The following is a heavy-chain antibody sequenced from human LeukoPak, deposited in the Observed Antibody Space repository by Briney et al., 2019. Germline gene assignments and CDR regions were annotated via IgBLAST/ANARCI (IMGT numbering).Heavy chain of an antibody. D-gene: IGHD6-19*01. V-gene: IGHV3-23*01. J-gene: IGHJ4*02. Sequence: GGSRRLSCAASGFTFSSYAMSWVRQAPGKGMEWVSAIRGSGGSTYHADSVKGRFTISRDNSKNTLYLQMNSLRAEDTAVYYCGKDGPGWPGDYWGQGTLVTVSS. CDR2: IRGSGGST. CDR3: GKDGPGWPGDY. CDR1: GFTFSSYA.